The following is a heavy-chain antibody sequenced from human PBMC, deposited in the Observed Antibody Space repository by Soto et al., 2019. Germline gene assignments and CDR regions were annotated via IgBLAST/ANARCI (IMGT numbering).Heavy chain of an antibody. CDR2: ISAYNGNT. Sequence: ASVKVSCTASGYTFTSYGVSWVRQAPGQGLEWMGWISAYNGNTNYAQKLQGRVTMTTDTSTSTAYMELRSLRSDDTAVYYCARDSSGWRPNYYYYGMDVWGQGTTVTVSS. V-gene: IGHV1-18*01. CDR3: ARDSSGWRPNYYYYGMDV. D-gene: IGHD6-19*01. CDR1: GYTFTSYG. J-gene: IGHJ6*02.